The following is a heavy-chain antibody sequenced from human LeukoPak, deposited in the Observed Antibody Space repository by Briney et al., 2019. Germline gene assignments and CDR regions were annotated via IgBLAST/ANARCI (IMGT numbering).Heavy chain of an antibody. D-gene: IGHD3-9*01. Sequence: ASVKVSCKASGYTFTSYYMHWVRQAPGQGLEWTGIINPSGGSTSYAQKFQGRVTMTRDTSTSTVYMELSSLRSEDTAVYYCARDESPSYDILTGYQMADYWGQGTLVTVSS. CDR3: ARDESPSYDILTGYQMADY. CDR2: INPSGGST. V-gene: IGHV1-46*01. CDR1: GYTFTSYY. J-gene: IGHJ4*02.